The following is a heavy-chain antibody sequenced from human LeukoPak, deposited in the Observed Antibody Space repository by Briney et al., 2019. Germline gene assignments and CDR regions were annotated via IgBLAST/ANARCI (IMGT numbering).Heavy chain of an antibody. CDR2: INPSGGST. CDR3: ASARGDQPYDY. V-gene: IGHV1-46*01. D-gene: IGHD3-10*01. Sequence: ASVKVSCKASGYTFTSYYMHWVRQAPGQGLEWMGIINPSGGSTSYAQKFQGRVTMTRDTSTSTVYMELSSLRSEDTAVYYCASARGDQPYDYWGQGTLVAVSS. CDR1: GYTFTSYY. J-gene: IGHJ4*02.